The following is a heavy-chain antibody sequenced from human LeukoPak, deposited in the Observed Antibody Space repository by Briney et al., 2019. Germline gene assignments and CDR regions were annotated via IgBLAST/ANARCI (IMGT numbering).Heavy chain of an antibody. CDR3: ARGGSGSRSAYYFDY. D-gene: IGHD3-10*01. Sequence: PSETLSLTCAVSDYSISSGYYWGWIRQPPGKGLEWIGNIYHSGSTYYNPSLKSRVTISVDTSKNQFSLKLSSATAADTAVYYCARGGSGSRSAYYFDYWGQGTLVTVSS. CDR1: DYSISSGYY. J-gene: IGHJ4*02. V-gene: IGHV4-38-2*01. CDR2: IYHSGST.